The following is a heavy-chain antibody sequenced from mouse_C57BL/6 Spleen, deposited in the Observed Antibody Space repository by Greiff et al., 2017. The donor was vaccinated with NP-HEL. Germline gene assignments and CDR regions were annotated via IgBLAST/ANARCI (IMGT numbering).Heavy chain of an antibody. CDR2: ISSGGSYT. CDR3: ARHRSYDYDDYAMDY. D-gene: IGHD2-4*01. V-gene: IGHV5-6*01. CDR1: GFTFSSYG. Sequence: VQLKESGGDLVKPGGSLKLSCAASGFTFSSYGMSWVRQTPDKRLEWVATISSGGSYTYYTDSVEGRFTISRDNAKNTLYLQMSSLKSEDTAMYCCARHRSYDYDDYAMDYWGQGTSVTVSS. J-gene: IGHJ4*01.